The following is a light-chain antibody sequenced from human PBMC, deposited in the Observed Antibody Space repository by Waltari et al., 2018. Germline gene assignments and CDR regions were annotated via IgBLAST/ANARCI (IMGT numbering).Light chain of an antibody. V-gene: IGKV4-1*01. Sequence: DIVMTQSPDSLAVSLGERATINCKSSQSVLYTSDSKNYLAWYQQKPGQPPKRLIYWASTRESGVPDRFTGSGSGTDFTLTVSSLQAEDVAVYYCQQYYDTPTFGQGTKLEIK. CDR1: QSVLYTSDSKNY. CDR3: QQYYDTPT. J-gene: IGKJ2*01. CDR2: WAS.